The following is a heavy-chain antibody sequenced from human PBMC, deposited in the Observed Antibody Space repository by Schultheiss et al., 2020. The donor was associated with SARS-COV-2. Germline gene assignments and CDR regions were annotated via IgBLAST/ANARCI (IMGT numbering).Heavy chain of an antibody. CDR1: GGSFSGYY. CDR2: IYYSGST. CDR3: ARVVVRCSSTSCPNWFDP. V-gene: IGHV4-34*09. D-gene: IGHD2-2*01. J-gene: IGHJ5*02. Sequence: SQTLSLTCAVHGGSFSGYYWSWIRQPPGKGLEWIGYIYYSGSTYYNPSLKSRVTISVDTSKNQFSLKLSSVTAADTAVYYCARVVVRCSSTSCPNWFDPWGQGTLVTVSS.